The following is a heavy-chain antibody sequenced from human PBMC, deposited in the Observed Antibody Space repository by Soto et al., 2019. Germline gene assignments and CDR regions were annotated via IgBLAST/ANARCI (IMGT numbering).Heavy chain of an antibody. CDR2: ISSSSTI. Sequence: PGGSLRLSCAASGFTFSSYSMNWVRQTPGKGLEWVSYISSSSTIYYADSVKGRFTISRDNAKNSLYLQMNSLRDEDTAVYYCARDRQALYDYWGQGTLVTVSS. J-gene: IGHJ4*02. CDR3: ARDRQALYDY. V-gene: IGHV3-48*02. CDR1: GFTFSSYS. D-gene: IGHD3-10*01.